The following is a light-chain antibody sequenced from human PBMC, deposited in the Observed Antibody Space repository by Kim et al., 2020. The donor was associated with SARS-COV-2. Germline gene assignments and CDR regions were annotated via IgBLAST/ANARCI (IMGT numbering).Light chain of an antibody. J-gene: IGLJ2*01. CDR2: GKN. CDR1: RLRSYY. Sequence: ALGQTVRITCQGDRLRSYYASWYQQKPGQAPVLVIYGKNNRPSGIPDRFSGSSSGNTASLTITGAQAEDEADYYCNSRDSSGTHVVFGGGTQLTVL. CDR3: NSRDSSGTHVV. V-gene: IGLV3-19*01.